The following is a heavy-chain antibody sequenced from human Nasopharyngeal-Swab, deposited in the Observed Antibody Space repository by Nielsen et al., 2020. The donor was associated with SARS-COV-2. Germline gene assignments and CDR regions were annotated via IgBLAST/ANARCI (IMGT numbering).Heavy chain of an antibody. D-gene: IGHD1-26*01. V-gene: IGHV3-30*02. J-gene: IGHJ4*02. Sequence: GGSLRLSCAASGFTFSSYGMHWVRQAPGKGLEWVAFIRYDGSNKYYADSVKGRFTISRDNSKNTLYLQMNSLRAEDTAVYYCASISPKTNGGSYLGGFDYWGQGTLVTVSS. CDR1: GFTFSSYG. CDR2: IRYDGSNK. CDR3: ASISPKTNGGSYLGGFDY.